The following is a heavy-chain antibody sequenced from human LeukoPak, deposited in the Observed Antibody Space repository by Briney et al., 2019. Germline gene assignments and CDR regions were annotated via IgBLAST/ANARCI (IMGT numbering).Heavy chain of an antibody. J-gene: IGHJ4*02. D-gene: IGHD3-22*01. CDR3: AKAYYYDSSGYWTFDY. CDR2: IRGGGGRT. CDR1: GFTFNNYA. Sequence: GGSLRLSCAASGFTFNNYAMTWVRQAPGKGLEWVSTIRGGGGRTYYADSVKGRFTISRDNSKNTLYLQMNSLRAEDTAVYSCAKAYYYDSSGYWTFDYWGQGILVTVSS. V-gene: IGHV3-23*01.